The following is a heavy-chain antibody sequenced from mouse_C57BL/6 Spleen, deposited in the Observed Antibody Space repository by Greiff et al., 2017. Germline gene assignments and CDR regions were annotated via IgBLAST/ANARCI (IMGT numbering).Heavy chain of an antibody. CDR3: ARRREATKGDFDV. J-gene: IGHJ1*03. Sequence: QVQLQQPGAELVRPGSSVKLSCKASGYTFTSYWMHWVKQRPIQGLEWIGNIDPSDSETHYNQKFKDKATLTVDKSSSTAYMQLSSLTSEDSEVDYGARRREATKGDFDVWGTGTTVTVSS. CDR1: GYTFTSYW. V-gene: IGHV1-52*01. D-gene: IGHD3-2*02. CDR2: IDPSDSET.